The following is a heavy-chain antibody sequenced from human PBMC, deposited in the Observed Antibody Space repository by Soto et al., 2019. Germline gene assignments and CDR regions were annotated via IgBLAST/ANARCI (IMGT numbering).Heavy chain of an antibody. V-gene: IGHV1-46*01. CDR3: ARDLCCGSYSY. J-gene: IGHJ4*02. Sequence: QVQLVQSGAEVKKPGASVKVSCKASGYTFTSYYMHWVRQAPGQGLEWMGIINPSGGSTSYAQKFQGRVTMTRDTSTSTVYMELSSLRSEDTDVYYWARDLCCGSYSYWGQGTLVTVSS. CDR2: INPSGGST. CDR1: GYTFTSYY. D-gene: IGHD1-26*01.